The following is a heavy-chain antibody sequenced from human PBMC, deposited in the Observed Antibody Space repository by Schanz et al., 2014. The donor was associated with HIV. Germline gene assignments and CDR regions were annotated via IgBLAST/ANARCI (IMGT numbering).Heavy chain of an antibody. CDR2: ISGNSGHT. CDR1: GFTFTSYA. V-gene: IGHV3-23*01. D-gene: IGHD6-6*01. CDR3: ANTEFPYSSSSDYYYGMDV. Sequence: EVQLLESGGGLVQPGGSLRLSCAASGFTFTSYAMSWVRQAPGKGLEWVSGISGNSGHTWYADSVKGRFTISRDNPKNTLYLQMNSLRVEDTAVYYCANTEFPYSSSSDYYYGMDVWGQGTTVTVSS. J-gene: IGHJ6*02.